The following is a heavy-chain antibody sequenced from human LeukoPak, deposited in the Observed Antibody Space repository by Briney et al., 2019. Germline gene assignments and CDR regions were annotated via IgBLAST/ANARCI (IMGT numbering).Heavy chain of an antibody. V-gene: IGHV1-2*02. J-gene: IGHJ3*02. CDR3: AVGEYCSGGSCYSAFDI. CDR2: INPNSGGT. D-gene: IGHD2-15*01. Sequence: GASVKVSCKASGYTFTGYYMHWVRQAPGQGLGWMGWINPNSGGTNYAQKFQGRVTMTRDTSISTAYMELSRLRSDDTAVYYCAVGEYCSGGSCYSAFDIWGQGTMVTVSS. CDR1: GYTFTGYY.